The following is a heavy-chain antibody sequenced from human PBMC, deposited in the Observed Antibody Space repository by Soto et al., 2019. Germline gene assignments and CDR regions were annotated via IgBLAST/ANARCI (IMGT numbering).Heavy chain of an antibody. V-gene: IGHV3-74*01. D-gene: IGHD2-15*01. Sequence: GGSLRLSCAASGFTFSSYWMHWVRQAPGKGLVWVSRINSEGSSTNYADSVKGRFTISRDNAKNTLFLQMNSLGAEDTALYYCVRGYCSGGSCWDPSFDYWGQGTLVTVS. CDR3: VRGYCSGGSCWDPSFDY. CDR2: INSEGSST. J-gene: IGHJ4*02. CDR1: GFTFSSYW.